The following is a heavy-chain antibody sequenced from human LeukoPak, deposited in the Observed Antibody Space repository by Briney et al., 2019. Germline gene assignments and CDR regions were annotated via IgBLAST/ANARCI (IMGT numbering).Heavy chain of an antibody. CDR2: IYYSGRT. CDR1: GDSVSRSDSY. V-gene: IGHV4-39*01. J-gene: IGHJ1*01. CDR3: ARRRYYDGSGYLE. Sequence: SETLSLTCSVSGDSVSRSDSYWDWIRQPPGKGLEWIGTIYYSGRTYYSSSLKSRVTMSVDPSNNQFSLTLRPVTAADTAVYYCARRRYYDGSGYLEWGQGTLLSVSS. D-gene: IGHD3-22*01.